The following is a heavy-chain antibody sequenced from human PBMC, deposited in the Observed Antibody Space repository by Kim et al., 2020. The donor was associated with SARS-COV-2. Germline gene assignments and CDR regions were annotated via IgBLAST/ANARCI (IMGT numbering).Heavy chain of an antibody. D-gene: IGHD3-10*01. CDR3: ARDPQTSRSGAFDI. J-gene: IGHJ3*02. Sequence: AATVKGRFTISRDNSKNTLYLQMNSLRAEDTAVYYCARDPQTSRSGAFDIWGQGTMVTVSS. V-gene: IGHV3-30*07.